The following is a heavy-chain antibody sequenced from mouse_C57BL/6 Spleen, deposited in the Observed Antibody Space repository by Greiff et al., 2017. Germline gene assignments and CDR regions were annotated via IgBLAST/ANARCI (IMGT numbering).Heavy chain of an antibody. Sequence: QVQLQQPGAELVKPGASVKLSCKASGYTFTSYWMQWVKQRPGQGLEWIGEIDPYDSYTNYNQKFKGKATLTVDTSSSTAYMQLSSLTSEDSAVYYCARNWDLYAMDYWGQGTSVTVSS. CDR2: IDPYDSYT. CDR1: GYTFTSYW. J-gene: IGHJ4*01. CDR3: ARNWDLYAMDY. V-gene: IGHV1-50*01. D-gene: IGHD4-1*01.